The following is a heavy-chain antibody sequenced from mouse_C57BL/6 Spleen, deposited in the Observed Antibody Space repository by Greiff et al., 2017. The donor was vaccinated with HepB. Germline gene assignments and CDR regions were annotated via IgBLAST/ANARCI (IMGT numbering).Heavy chain of an antibody. CDR1: GYAFTNYL. V-gene: IGHV1-54*01. D-gene: IGHD4-1*01. CDR3: VGGTNFDV. J-gene: IGHJ1*03. Sequence: VQLVESGAELVRPGTSVKVSCKASGYAFTNYLIEWVKQRPGQGLEWIGVINPGSGGTNYNEKFKGKATLTADKSSSTAYMQLSSLTSEDSAVYFCVGGTNFDVWGTGTTVTVSS. CDR2: INPGSGGT.